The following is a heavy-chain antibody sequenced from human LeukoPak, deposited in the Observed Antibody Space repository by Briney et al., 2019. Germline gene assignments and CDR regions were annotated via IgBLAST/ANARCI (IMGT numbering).Heavy chain of an antibody. Sequence: SETLSLTCIVSGGSISSGGYYWSWIRQHPGKGLEWIGYIFYSGSTYYNPSLKSRVTISVDTSKNQFSLKLSSVTAADTAVYYCARTRYSSSYHAFDNWGQGALVTVSS. CDR1: GGSISSGGYY. J-gene: IGHJ4*02. D-gene: IGHD3-3*01. V-gene: IGHV4-31*03. CDR2: IFYSGST. CDR3: ARTRYSSSYHAFDN.